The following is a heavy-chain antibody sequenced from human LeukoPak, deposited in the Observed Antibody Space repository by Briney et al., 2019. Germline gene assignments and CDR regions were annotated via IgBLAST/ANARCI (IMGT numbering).Heavy chain of an antibody. CDR1: GFTFSSYW. D-gene: IGHD3-10*01. Sequence: GGSLRLSCAASGFTFSSYWMSWVRQAPGKGLEWVANIKQDGSEKYYVDSVKGRFTISRDNAKNSLYLQMNSLRAEDTAVYYCARGRMVRGVLHMDVWGKGTTVTVSS. V-gene: IGHV3-7*01. J-gene: IGHJ6*03. CDR3: ARGRMVRGVLHMDV. CDR2: IKQDGSEK.